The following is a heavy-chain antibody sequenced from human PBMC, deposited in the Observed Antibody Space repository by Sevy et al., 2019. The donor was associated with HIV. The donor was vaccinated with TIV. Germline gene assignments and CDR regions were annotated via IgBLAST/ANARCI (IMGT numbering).Heavy chain of an antibody. CDR2: IYYSGST. CDR3: ARVGSDWELDY. J-gene: IGHJ4*02. V-gene: IGHV4-59*01. Sequence: SETLSLTCTVSGGSIRSYYWSWIRQPPGKGLERIGYIYYSGSTNYNPSLKSRVTISVDTSENQFSLKLSSVTAADTAVYYCARVGSDWELDYWSQGTLVTVSS. D-gene: IGHD1-26*01. CDR1: GGSIRSYY.